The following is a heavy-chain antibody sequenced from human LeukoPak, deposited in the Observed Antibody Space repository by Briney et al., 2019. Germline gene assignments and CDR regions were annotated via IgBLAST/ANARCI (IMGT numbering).Heavy chain of an antibody. V-gene: IGHV3-74*01. CDR2: INRDGSTT. Sequence: GGSLRLPCAASGFTFSNYWVHWVRQAPGKGLVWVSRINRDGSTTNYADSVKGRFTVSRDNAKNTLNLQMNSLRAEDTAVYYCARDKKSGESSEIDYWGQGTLVTVSS. CDR1: GFTFSNYW. D-gene: IGHD3-10*01. J-gene: IGHJ4*02. CDR3: ARDKKSGESSEIDY.